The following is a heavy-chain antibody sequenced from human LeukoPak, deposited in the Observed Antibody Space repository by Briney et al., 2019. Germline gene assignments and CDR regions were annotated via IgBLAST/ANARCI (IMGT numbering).Heavy chain of an antibody. CDR2: ISPNSGGT. D-gene: IGHD3-10*01. CDR3: ARREYYYGSGSNLYWFDP. Sequence: ASVKVSCKASGYTFTGYYMHWVRQAPGQGLEWMGWISPNSGGTNYAQKFQGRVTMTRDTSISTAYMELSRLRSDDTAVYYCARREYYYGSGSNLYWFDPWGQGTLVTVSS. CDR1: GYTFTGYY. J-gene: IGHJ5*02. V-gene: IGHV1-2*02.